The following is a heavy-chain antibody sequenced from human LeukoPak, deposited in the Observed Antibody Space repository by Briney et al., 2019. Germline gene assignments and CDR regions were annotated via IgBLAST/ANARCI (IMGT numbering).Heavy chain of an antibody. V-gene: IGHV3-30*02. CDR3: AKVSLNMVNDAFDI. CDR1: GFIFSSYG. CDR2: IRYDGSRK. D-gene: IGHD4/OR15-4a*01. Sequence: GRSLRLSCAASGFIFSSYGMHWVRQAPDKGLEWVAFIRYDGSRKYYADSVKGRFTISRDNSKNTLYLKMNSVRAEDTAMYYCAKVSLNMVNDAFDIWGQGTMVSVSS. J-gene: IGHJ3*02.